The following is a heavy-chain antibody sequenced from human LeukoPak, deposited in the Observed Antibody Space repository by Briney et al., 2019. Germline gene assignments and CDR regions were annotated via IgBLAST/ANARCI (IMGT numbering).Heavy chain of an antibody. V-gene: IGHV4-61*02. CDR3: AREGSYGDYGWFDP. Sequence: SETLSLTCTVSGGSISSGSYYWSWIRQPAGKGLEWIGRIYTSGSTNYNPSLKSRVTISVDTSKNQFSLKLSSVTAADTAVYYCAREGSYGDYGWFDPWGQGTLVTVSS. J-gene: IGHJ5*02. CDR2: IYTSGST. CDR1: GGSISSGSYY. D-gene: IGHD4-17*01.